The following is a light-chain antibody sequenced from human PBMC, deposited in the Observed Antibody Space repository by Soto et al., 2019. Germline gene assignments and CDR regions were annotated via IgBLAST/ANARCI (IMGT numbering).Light chain of an antibody. Sequence: EIVLTQSPGTLSLSPGERATLSCRASQSVSSSYLAWYQQKPGQAPRLLIYGASSRATGIPDRFSGSGSGTDFTLTISRLEPDDFAVYYCQPYGSSPLTFGGGTNVEI. J-gene: IGKJ4*01. V-gene: IGKV3-20*01. CDR1: QSVSSSY. CDR2: GAS. CDR3: QPYGSSPLT.